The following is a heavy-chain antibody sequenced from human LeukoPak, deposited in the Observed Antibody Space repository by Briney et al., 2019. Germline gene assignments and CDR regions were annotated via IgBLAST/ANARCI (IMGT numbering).Heavy chain of an antibody. CDR2: IIPILGIA. CDR3: ARGIGAVAGTSAFDI. CDR1: GGTFSSYA. J-gene: IGHJ3*02. Sequence: GASVKVSCKASGGTFSSYAISWVRQAPGQGLEWMGRIIPILGIANYAQKFQGRVTITADKSTSTAYMELSSLRSEDTAVYYCARGIGAVAGTSAFDIWGQGTMVTVSS. D-gene: IGHD6-19*01. V-gene: IGHV1-69*04.